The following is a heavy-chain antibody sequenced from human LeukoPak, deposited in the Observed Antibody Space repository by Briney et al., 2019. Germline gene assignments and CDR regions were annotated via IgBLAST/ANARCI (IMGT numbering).Heavy chain of an antibody. CDR2: IYYSGST. CDR3: ARRERQRLLWFGELLKGYFQH. D-gene: IGHD3-10*01. J-gene: IGHJ1*01. Sequence: SETLSLTCTVSGGSISSSSYYWGWIRQPPGKGLEWIGSIYYSGSTYYNPSLKSRVTISVDTSKNQFSLKLSSVTAADTAVYYCARRERQRLLWFGELLKGYFQHWGQGTLVTVSS. V-gene: IGHV4-39*07. CDR1: GGSISSSSYY.